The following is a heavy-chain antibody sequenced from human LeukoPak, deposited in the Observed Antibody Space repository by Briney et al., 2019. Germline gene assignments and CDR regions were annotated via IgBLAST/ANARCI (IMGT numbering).Heavy chain of an antibody. V-gene: IGHV1-69*13. CDR2: IIPIFGTA. Sequence: ASVKVSCKASGGTFSSYAISCVRQAPGQGLEWMGGIIPIFGTANYAQKFQGRVTITADESTSTAYMELSSLRSEDTAVYYCARGPLDYYGYYFDYWGQGTLVTVSS. J-gene: IGHJ4*02. CDR1: GGTFSSYA. CDR3: ARGPLDYYGYYFDY. D-gene: IGHD3-10*01.